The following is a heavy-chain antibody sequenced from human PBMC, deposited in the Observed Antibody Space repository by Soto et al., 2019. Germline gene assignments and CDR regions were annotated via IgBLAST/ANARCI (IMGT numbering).Heavy chain of an antibody. CDR1: GFTFSSYA. D-gene: IGHD4-4*01. CDR2: ISGSGGST. CDR3: ATSNNHYYYYYGMDV. V-gene: IGHV3-23*01. J-gene: IGHJ6*02. Sequence: GGSLRLSCAASGFTFSSYAMSWVRQAPGKGLEWVSAISGSGGSTYYADSVKGRFTISRDNSKNTLYLQMNSLRAEDTAVYYCATSNNHYYYYYGMDVWGQGTTVTVSS.